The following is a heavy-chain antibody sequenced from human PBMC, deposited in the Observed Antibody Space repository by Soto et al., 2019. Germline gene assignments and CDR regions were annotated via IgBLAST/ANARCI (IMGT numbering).Heavy chain of an antibody. CDR1: GFTVSSYA. V-gene: IGHV3-30-3*01. CDR3: ARATNRGYYYYYYYGMDV. J-gene: IGHJ6*02. CDR2: ISYDGSNK. Sequence: GGSLRLSCAASGFTVSSYAMHWVRQAPGKGLEWVAVISYDGSNKYYADSVKGRFTISRDNSKNTLYLQMNSLRAEDTAVYYCARATNRGYYYYYYYGMDVWGQGTTVTVS. D-gene: IGHD1-1*01.